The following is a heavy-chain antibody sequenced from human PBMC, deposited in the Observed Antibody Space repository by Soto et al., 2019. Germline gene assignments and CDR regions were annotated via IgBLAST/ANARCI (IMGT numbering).Heavy chain of an antibody. V-gene: IGHV4-39*01. CDR3: ARFTIFGVVIFYFDY. CDR1: GDSISSSSYY. D-gene: IGHD3-3*01. Sequence: QLQLQESGPGLVKPSETLSLTCTVSGDSISSSSYYWGWIRQPPGKGLEWIGSIYYSGSTYYNPSLKSRVTISVDTSKNQFSLKLSSVTAADTAVYYCARFTIFGVVIFYFDYWGQGTLVTVSS. J-gene: IGHJ4*02. CDR2: IYYSGST.